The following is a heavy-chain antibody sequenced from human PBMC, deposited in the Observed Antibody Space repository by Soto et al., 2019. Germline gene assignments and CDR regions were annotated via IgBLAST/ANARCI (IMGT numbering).Heavy chain of an antibody. D-gene: IGHD6-6*01. V-gene: IGHV1-3*01. CDR3: ARGRHIAARLFSFGY. J-gene: IGHJ4*02. CDR1: GYTFTSYA. Sequence: ASVKVSCKASGYTFTSYAMHWVRQAPGQRLEWMGWINAGNGNTKYSQKFQGRVTITRDTSASTAYMELSSLRSEDTAVYYCARGRHIAARLFSFGYWGQGTLVTVS. CDR2: INAGNGNT.